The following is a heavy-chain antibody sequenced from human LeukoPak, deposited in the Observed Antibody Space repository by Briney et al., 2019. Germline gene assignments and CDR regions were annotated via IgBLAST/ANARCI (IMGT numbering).Heavy chain of an antibody. V-gene: IGHV3-48*03. CDR2: ISSSGSTI. CDR3: ASIYSGYAIFDY. CDR1: GFTFSSYE. J-gene: IGHJ4*02. D-gene: IGHD5-12*01. Sequence: GGSLRLSCAASGFTFSSYEMNWARQAPGKGLEWVSYISSSGSTIYYADSVKGRFTISRDNAKNSLYLQMNSLRAEDTAVYYCASIYSGYAIFDYWGQGTLVTVSS.